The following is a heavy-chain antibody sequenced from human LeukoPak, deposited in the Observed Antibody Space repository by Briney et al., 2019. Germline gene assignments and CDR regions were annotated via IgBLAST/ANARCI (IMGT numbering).Heavy chain of an antibody. CDR1: GFTFSSYG. D-gene: IGHD3-22*01. CDR3: AKDMITMIVVVTPGVDY. Sequence: GGSLRLSCAASGFTFSSYGMHWVRQAPGKGLEWVAVISYDGSNKYYADSVKGRFTISRDNSKNTLYLQMNSLRAEDTAVYYCAKDMITMIVVVTPGVDYWGQGTLSPSPQ. J-gene: IGHJ4*02. V-gene: IGHV3-30*18. CDR2: ISYDGSNK.